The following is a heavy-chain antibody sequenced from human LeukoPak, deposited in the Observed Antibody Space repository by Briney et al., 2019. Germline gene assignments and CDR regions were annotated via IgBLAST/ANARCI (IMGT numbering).Heavy chain of an antibody. D-gene: IGHD1-1*01. V-gene: IGHV3-74*01. CDR3: ARARDWNFDY. CDR2: INSDGSST. CDR1: GFTFSSYW. J-gene: IGHJ4*02. Sequence: GGSLRLSCAASGFTFSSYWMHWVRQAPGKGLVWVSRINSDGSSTSYADSVKGRFTISRDDAKSSLYLQMNSLRVDDTAVYYCARARDWNFDYWGQGTLVTVSS.